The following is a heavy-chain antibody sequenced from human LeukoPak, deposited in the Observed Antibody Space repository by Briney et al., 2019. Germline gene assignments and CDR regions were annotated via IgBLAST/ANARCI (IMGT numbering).Heavy chain of an antibody. J-gene: IGHJ4*02. V-gene: IGHV4-59*08. D-gene: IGHD4-23*01. CDR3: ASRVNYDGYFDY. CDR1: GGSISSYH. Sequence: KSSETLSLTCTVSGGSISSYHWSWIRQPPGKGLEWIGYIYYSGSTNYNPSLKSRVTISVDTSKNQFSLKLSSVTAADTAVYYCASRVNYDGYFDYWGQGTLVTVSS. CDR2: IYYSGST.